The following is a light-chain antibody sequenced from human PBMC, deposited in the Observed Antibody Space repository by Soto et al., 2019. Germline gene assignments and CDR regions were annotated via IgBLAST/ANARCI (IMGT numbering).Light chain of an antibody. CDR2: EDD. J-gene: IGLJ3*02. V-gene: IGLV6-57*03. CDR3: LSFDSDTQV. CDR1: SGSIASNS. Sequence: NFMLTQPHSVSESPGKTVTISCTRISGSIASNSVQWFQQRPGSAPTTVIFEDDQRPSGVPDRFSGSIDSSSNSASLTISGLKTEDEADYYCLSFDSDTQVFGRGTKLTVL.